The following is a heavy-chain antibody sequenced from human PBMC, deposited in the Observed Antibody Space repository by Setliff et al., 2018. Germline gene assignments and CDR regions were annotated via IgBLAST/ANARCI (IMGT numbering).Heavy chain of an antibody. CDR2: ISVYSGNT. CDR1: GYTFSHSG. D-gene: IGHD2-2*01. Sequence: ASVKVSCKSSGYTFSHSGITWVRQAPGQGLEWMGWISVYSGNTNYAQKLQGRVTMTTDASTNTAYMELRGLTSDDTAVYYCSRLVRYCSRTTCQTASGAELWGQGTLVTVSS. J-gene: IGHJ4*02. V-gene: IGHV1-18*01. CDR3: SRLVRYCSRTTCQTASGAEL.